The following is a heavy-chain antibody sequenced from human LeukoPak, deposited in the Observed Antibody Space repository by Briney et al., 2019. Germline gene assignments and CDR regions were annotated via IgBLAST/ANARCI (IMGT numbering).Heavy chain of an antibody. CDR2: VKPDGSEK. Sequence: GGSLRLSCAASGFTFSNYWMTWVRQAPGKGLEWVALVKPDGSEKSYVDSVKGRFTISRDNAQNSLYLQMNSLRAEDTAVYYCARDRGYYVFDYWGQGTLVTVSS. J-gene: IGHJ4*02. D-gene: IGHD3-22*01. CDR1: GFTFSNYW. V-gene: IGHV3-7*01. CDR3: ARDRGYYVFDY.